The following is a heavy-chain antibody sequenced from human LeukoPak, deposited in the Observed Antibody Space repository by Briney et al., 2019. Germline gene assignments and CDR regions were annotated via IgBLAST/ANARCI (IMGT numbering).Heavy chain of an antibody. CDR3: TRPRTHNWNYKDH. CDR2: IRIKPNAYAT. D-gene: IGHD1-7*01. Sequence: GGSLRLSCAVSGLIFNVSAIHWVGQASGKGREWVGRIRIKPNAYATAYTAAVKGRFTMSRDDSKNTAYLEMNSLKIEDTAVYYCTRPRTHNWNYKDHWGQGTLVTVSS. V-gene: IGHV3-73*01. J-gene: IGHJ4*02. CDR1: GLIFNVSA.